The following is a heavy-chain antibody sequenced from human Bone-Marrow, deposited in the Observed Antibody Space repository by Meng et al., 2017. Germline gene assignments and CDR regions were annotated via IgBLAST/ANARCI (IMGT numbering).Heavy chain of an antibody. CDR1: GYNFPDYY. Sequence: QRGQSGAEVKKPGASVKVSCKPSGYNFPDYYIHWVRRAPGQGLEWMGWISAYNGNTNYAQKLQGRVTMTTDTSTSTAYMELRSLRSDDTAVYYCARARDYDSLPDYWGQGTLVTVSS. D-gene: IGHD3-3*01. CDR2: ISAYNGNT. V-gene: IGHV1-18*04. J-gene: IGHJ4*02. CDR3: ARARDYDSLPDY.